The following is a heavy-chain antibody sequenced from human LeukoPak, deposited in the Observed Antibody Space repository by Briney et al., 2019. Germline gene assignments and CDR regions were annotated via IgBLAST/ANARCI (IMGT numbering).Heavy chain of an antibody. CDR1: GFTFSSYA. D-gene: IGHD6-6*01. CDR3: AGGYSSSRDYYYYYMDV. V-gene: IGHV3-23*01. Sequence: GGSLRLSCAASGFTFSSYAMSWVRQAPGEGLEWVSAISGSGGSTYYADSVKGRFTISRDNSKNTLYLQMNSLRAEDTAVYYCAGGYSSSRDYYYYYMDVWGKGTTVTVSS. CDR2: ISGSGGST. J-gene: IGHJ6*03.